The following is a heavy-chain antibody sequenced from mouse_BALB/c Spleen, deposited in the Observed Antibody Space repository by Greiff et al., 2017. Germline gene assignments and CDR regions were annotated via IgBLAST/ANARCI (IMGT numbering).Heavy chain of an antibody. D-gene: IGHD1-1*01. Sequence: EVQLQESGPGLVKPSQSLSLTCSVTGYSITSGYYWNWIRQFPGNKLEWMGYISYDGSNNYNPSLKNRISITRDTSKNQFFLKLNSVTTEDTATYYCARGGYGRGYFDVWGAGTTVTVSS. J-gene: IGHJ1*01. CDR1: GYSITSGYY. CDR2: ISYDGSN. V-gene: IGHV3-6*02. CDR3: ARGGYGRGYFDV.